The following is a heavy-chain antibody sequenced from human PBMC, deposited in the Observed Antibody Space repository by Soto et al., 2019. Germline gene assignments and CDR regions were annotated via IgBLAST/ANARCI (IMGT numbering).Heavy chain of an antibody. CDR3: TRGRGYSYGYFDY. J-gene: IGHJ4*02. V-gene: IGHV3-48*01. CDR1: GFTFSNYS. CDR2: ISSSSSTI. Sequence: GGSLRLSCAASGFTFSNYSMSWVRQAPGEGLEWVSYISSSSSTIYYADSVKGRFTISRDNAKNSLYLQMNSLRAEDTAVYYCTRGRGYSYGYFDYWGQGTLVTVSS. D-gene: IGHD5-18*01.